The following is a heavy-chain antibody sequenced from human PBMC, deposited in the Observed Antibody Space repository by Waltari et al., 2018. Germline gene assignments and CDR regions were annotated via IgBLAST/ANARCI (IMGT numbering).Heavy chain of an antibody. Sequence: EVHLVESGGGLVQPGGSLKLSCAASGFIFSGSAIHWVRQVSGKGLEWLGRIRSEANSHATTYGASVKGRVTISRDDSKNTEYLQMNSLKSEDTAVYYCSRDSGLIYFQDWGQGTLVSVSS. V-gene: IGHV3-73*02. CDR2: IRSEANSHAT. J-gene: IGHJ1*01. D-gene: IGHD6-19*01. CDR1: GFIFSGSA. CDR3: SRDSGLIYFQD.